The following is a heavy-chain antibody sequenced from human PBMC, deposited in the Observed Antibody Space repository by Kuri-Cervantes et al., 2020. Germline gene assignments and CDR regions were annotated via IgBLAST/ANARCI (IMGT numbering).Heavy chain of an antibody. CDR3: AASGGRVLDY. J-gene: IGHJ4*02. Sequence: SETLSLTCTVSGGSISSGGYYWSWIRQHPGKGLEWIGYIYYSGSTNYNPSLKSRATISVDTSKNPFSLKLSSVTAADTAVYYCAASGGRVLDYWGQGTLVTVSS. D-gene: IGHD3-16*01. V-gene: IGHV4-61*08. CDR1: GGSISSGGYY. CDR2: IYYSGST.